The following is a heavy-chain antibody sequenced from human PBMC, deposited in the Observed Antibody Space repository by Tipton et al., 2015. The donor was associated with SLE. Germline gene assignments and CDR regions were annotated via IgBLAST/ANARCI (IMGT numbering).Heavy chain of an antibody. V-gene: IGHV4-30-2*01. J-gene: IGHJ6*02. D-gene: IGHD1-7*01. CDR2: IYHSGST. CDR3: ARDRMGTTYYGMDV. CDR1: GGSINSGDYY. Sequence: TLSLTCNVSGGSINSGDYYWSWIRQPPGQGLEWIGYIYHSGSTYYNPSLKSRVTISVDRSKNQFSLKLTSVTAADTAVYYCARDRMGTTYYGMDVWGQGTTVTVSS.